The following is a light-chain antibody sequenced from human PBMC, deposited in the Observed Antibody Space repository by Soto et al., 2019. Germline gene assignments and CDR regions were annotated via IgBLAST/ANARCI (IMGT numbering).Light chain of an antibody. CDR2: AAS. V-gene: IGKV3-15*01. J-gene: IGKJ5*01. CDR3: QHHDNWPLIT. CDR1: QSVTSN. Sequence: EIVMTQSPATLSVSPGERATLSCRASQSVTSNLAWYQQKPGQAPRLLIYAASIRAAGVPARFSGSGSGTAFTLTISSLQSEDFALYYCQHHDNWPLITFGQGTRLEIK.